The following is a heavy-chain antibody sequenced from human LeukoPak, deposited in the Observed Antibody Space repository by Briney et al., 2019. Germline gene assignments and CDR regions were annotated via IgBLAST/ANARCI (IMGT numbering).Heavy chain of an antibody. Sequence: SVKVSCKASGGTCSSYAISWVRQAPGQGLEWMGGIIPIFGTAKYAQKFQGRVTITADESTSTAYMELSSLRSEDTAVYYCARRDSPARAFDIWGQGTMVTVSS. J-gene: IGHJ3*02. V-gene: IGHV1-69*13. CDR2: IIPIFGTA. CDR1: GGTCSSYA. CDR3: ARRDSPARAFDI. D-gene: IGHD3-22*01.